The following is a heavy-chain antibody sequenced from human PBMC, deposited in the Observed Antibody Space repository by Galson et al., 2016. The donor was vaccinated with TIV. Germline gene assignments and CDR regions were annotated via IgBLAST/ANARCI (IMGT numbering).Heavy chain of an antibody. V-gene: IGHV1-69*01. CDR3: AKCRNTAMDTYYYYGLDV. J-gene: IGHJ6*02. CDR2: IIPLFGEA. D-gene: IGHD5-18*01. CDR1: GDTFSSFV. Sequence: SCKASGDTFSSFVISWVRQATGQGLEWMGGIIPLFGEAHYAQKFQGRVTISADESTSTVYMELSGLRSGDTAMYYCAKCRNTAMDTYYYYGLDVWGQGTTVTVSS.